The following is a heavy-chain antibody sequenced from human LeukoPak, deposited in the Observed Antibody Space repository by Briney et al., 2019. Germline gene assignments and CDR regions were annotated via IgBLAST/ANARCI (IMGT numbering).Heavy chain of an antibody. J-gene: IGHJ4*02. V-gene: IGHV4-39*01. Sequence: SETLSLTCTVSGGSISSSTYYWGWIRQPPGKGLEWIGSIYYSGSTYYNPSLKGRVMISVDTSKNQFSLSSVTAADTAVYYCARHPGGPAAAPGFDNGGQGTLVTVSA. CDR3: ARHPGGPAAAPGFDN. CDR1: GGSISSSTYY. D-gene: IGHD6-13*01. CDR2: IYYSGST.